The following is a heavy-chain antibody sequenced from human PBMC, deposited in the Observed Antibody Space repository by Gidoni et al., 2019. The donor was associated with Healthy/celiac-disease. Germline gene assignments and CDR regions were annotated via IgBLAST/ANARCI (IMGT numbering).Heavy chain of an antibody. CDR1: GFTFSCYG. J-gene: IGHJ4*02. D-gene: IGHD2-15*01. V-gene: IGHV3-33*01. Sequence: QVQLVESGGGVVQPGRSLRLSCAASGFTFSCYGMHWVRQAPGKGLEWVAVIWYDGSNKYYADSVKGRFTISRDNSKNTLYLQMNSLRAEVTAVYYCARDHRRFCSGGSCSGDYWGQGTLVTVSS. CDR3: ARDHRRFCSGGSCSGDY. CDR2: IWYDGSNK.